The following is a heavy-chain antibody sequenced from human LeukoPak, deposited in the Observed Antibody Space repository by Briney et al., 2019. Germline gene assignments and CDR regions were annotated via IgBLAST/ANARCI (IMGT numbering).Heavy chain of an antibody. J-gene: IGHJ4*02. CDR1: GFSFSSYW. V-gene: IGHV3-7*02. Sequence: GGSLRLSCAASGFSFSSYWMSWVRQAPGKGLEWVANIKQDGSEKYYVDPVKGRFTISRGNAKNSLYLQMNSLRAEDTAVYYCARHNPYSSGWYCFDDWGQGTLVTVSS. D-gene: IGHD6-13*01. CDR3: ARHNPYSSGWYCFDD. CDR2: IKQDGSEK.